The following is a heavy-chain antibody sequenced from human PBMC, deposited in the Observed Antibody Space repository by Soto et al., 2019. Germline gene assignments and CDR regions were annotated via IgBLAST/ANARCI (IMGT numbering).Heavy chain of an antibody. CDR3: ARSAITLFGVVSIPPHYYSEMDV. V-gene: IGHV1-69*01. J-gene: IGHJ6*02. D-gene: IGHD3-3*01. Sequence: QVQLVQSGAEVKKPGSSVKVSCKASGGPFNRSAISWVRQAPGQGLEWMGGIIPIFGIGNDAQRFQGRVTITVDESTATAYTELSSLRSEDTGVYYCARSAITLFGVVSIPPHYYSEMDVWGQGTTVTVSS. CDR1: GGPFNRSA. CDR2: IIPIFGIG.